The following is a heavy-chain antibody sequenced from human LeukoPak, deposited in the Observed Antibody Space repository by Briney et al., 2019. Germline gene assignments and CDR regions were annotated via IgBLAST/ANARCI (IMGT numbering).Heavy chain of an antibody. V-gene: IGHV5-51*01. Sequence: LGESLKISCKGSGYSFTSYWIGWVRQMPGKGLEWMGIIYPGDSDTRYSPSFQGQVTISADKSISTAYLQWSSLKASDTAMYYCAGSVLEYCSSTSCPEPDAFDIWGQGTMVAVSS. CDR3: AGSVLEYCSSTSCPEPDAFDI. CDR1: GYSFTSYW. D-gene: IGHD2-2*01. J-gene: IGHJ3*02. CDR2: IYPGDSDT.